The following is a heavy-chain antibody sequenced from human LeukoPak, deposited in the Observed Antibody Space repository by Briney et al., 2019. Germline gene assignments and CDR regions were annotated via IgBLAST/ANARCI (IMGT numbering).Heavy chain of an antibody. D-gene: IGHD5-24*01. CDR2: INAGNGNT. V-gene: IGHV1-3*01. CDR1: GYTFSTYT. CDR3: AREIDRDDYNRFFDY. Sequence: ASVKVSCKTSGYTFSTYTMHWVRQAPGQRLEWMGWINAGNGNTKLSQKFQGRVTITRDTSASTAYMEMSSLRSEDTALYYCAREIDRDDYNRFFDYWGQGTLITVSS. J-gene: IGHJ4*02.